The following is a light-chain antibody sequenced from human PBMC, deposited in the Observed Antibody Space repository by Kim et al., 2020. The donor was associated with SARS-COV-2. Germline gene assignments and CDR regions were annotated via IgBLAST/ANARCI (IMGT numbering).Light chain of an antibody. Sequence: QSALTQPASVSGSPGQSITISCTGTSSDVGGYNYVSWYQQQPGKAPKLMIYDVSNRPSGVSNRFSGSKSGNTASLTISGLQAEDEADYYCSSYTSSSTLGVYVFGTGTKVTVL. CDR3: SSYTSSSTLGVYV. CDR1: SSDVGGYNY. CDR2: DVS. J-gene: IGLJ1*01. V-gene: IGLV2-14*03.